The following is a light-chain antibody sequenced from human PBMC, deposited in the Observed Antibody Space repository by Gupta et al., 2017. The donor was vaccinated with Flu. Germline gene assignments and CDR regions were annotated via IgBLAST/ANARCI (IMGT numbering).Light chain of an antibody. CDR2: DKN. J-gene: IGLJ1*01. CDR3: QSYDTSRSDLYV. CDR1: SSTSGAGYD. Sequence: TISCTRTSSTSGAGYDVYCYQHPPETAPNLLLCDKNNRHAGAPHRVSGSNSGTSAAIAITGLPAEEEADYYCQSYDTSRSDLYVFGTGTKLTVL. V-gene: IGLV1-40*01.